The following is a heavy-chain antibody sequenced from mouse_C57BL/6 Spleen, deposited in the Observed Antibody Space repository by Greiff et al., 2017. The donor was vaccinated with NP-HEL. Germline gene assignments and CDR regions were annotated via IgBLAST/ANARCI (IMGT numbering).Heavy chain of an antibody. V-gene: IGHV1-55*01. J-gene: IGHJ2*01. Sequence: VQLQQSGAELVKPGASVKMSCKASGYTFTSYWITWVKQRPGQGLEWIGDLYPGSGSTNYNEKFKSKATLTVDTSSSTAYMQLSSLTSDDAAVYYCARPPQLYDSYYFDYWGQGTTLTVSS. CDR3: ARPPQLYDSYYFDY. D-gene: IGHD2-3*01. CDR2: LYPGSGST. CDR1: GYTFTSYW.